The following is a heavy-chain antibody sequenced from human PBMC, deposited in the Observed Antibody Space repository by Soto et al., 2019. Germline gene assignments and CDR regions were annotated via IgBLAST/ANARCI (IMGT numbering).Heavy chain of an antibody. V-gene: IGHV3-30*18. J-gene: IGHJ4*02. Sequence: GGSLRLSCAASGFTFSSYGMHWVRQAPGKGLEWVAVISYDGSNKYYADSVKGRFTISRDNSKNRLYLQMNSLRAEDTALYYCAKDFSVVSYGFDYWGQGTLVTVSS. CDR1: GFTFSSYG. D-gene: IGHD5-18*01. CDR2: ISYDGSNK. CDR3: AKDFSVVSYGFDY.